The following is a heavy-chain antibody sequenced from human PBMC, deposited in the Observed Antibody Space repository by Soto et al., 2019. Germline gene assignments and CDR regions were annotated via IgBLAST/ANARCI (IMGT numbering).Heavy chain of an antibody. CDR2: VYHNWVA. CDR1: VFSIHNNDSR. J-gene: IGHJ5*01. Sequence: SETLSLSCTVSVFSIHNNDSRWAWIRNPPRNCLQFIASVYHNWVAHYNSSLKIRVSISFHTSNNHISLRMKSLPSAVTTFYYCGRVVEGVTRPTDPDSWGKGILVTGSA. CDR3: GRVVEGVTRPTDPDS. V-gene: IGHV4-39*01. D-gene: IGHD2-21*01.